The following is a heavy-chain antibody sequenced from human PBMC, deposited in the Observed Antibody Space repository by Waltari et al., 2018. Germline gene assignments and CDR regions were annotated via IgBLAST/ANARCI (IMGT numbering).Heavy chain of an antibody. CDR1: GYSISSGYY. CDR3: AYDSSGFWAFDI. Sequence: QVQLQESGPGLVKPSETLSLTCAVSGYSISSGYYWGWIRQPPGKVLEWIGSIYHSGSTYYNPSLKSRVTISVDTSKNQFSLKLSSVTAADTAVYYCAYDSSGFWAFDIWGQGTMVTVSS. CDR2: IYHSGST. J-gene: IGHJ3*02. V-gene: IGHV4-38-2*01. D-gene: IGHD3-22*01.